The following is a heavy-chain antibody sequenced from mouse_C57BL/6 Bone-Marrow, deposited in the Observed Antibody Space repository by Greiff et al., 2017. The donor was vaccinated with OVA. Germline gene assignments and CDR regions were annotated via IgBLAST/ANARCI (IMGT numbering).Heavy chain of an antibody. J-gene: IGHJ4*01. CDR1: GFTFSSYG. D-gene: IGHD2-3*01. V-gene: IGHV5-6*01. CDR2: ISSGGSYT. Sequence: EVQGVESGGDLVKPGGSLKLSCAASGFTFSSYGMSWVRQTPDKRLEWVATISSGGSYTYYPDSVKGRFTISRDNAKNTLYLQMSSLKSEDTAMYYWARRGLLPLYAMDYWGQGTSVTVSS. CDR3: ARRGLLPLYAMDY.